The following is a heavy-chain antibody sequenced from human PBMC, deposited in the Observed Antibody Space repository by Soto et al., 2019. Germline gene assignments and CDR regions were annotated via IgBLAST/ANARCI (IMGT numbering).Heavy chain of an antibody. CDR3: ARDNTAYYYMDV. D-gene: IGHD4-17*01. Sequence: EVQLVESGGGLVQPGGSLRLSCAASGFSVSSNYMSWVRQAPGKGLEWVSVIYSGGSTYYADFVKDRFTISRDYSKNTLYLQMNNLRAEDTAVYYCARDNTAYYYMDVWGKGTTVTVSS. J-gene: IGHJ6*03. CDR1: GFSVSSNY. V-gene: IGHV3-66*01. CDR2: IYSGGST.